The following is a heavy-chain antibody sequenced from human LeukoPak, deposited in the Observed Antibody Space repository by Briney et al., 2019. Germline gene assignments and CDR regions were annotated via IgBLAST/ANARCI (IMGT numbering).Heavy chain of an antibody. V-gene: IGHV4-34*01. Sequence: RSGTLSLTCTVYGASFSADGSSWVRHPPAKGLEWIGEINHGGITNYNPTLTSRVTISLDTSKNQFSLRLNSVIAADTAVYYCARTQWVTGRPEEYWGQGTLVTVSS. CDR1: GASFSADG. J-gene: IGHJ4*02. CDR2: INHGGIT. D-gene: IGHD1-26*01. CDR3: ARTQWVTGRPEEY.